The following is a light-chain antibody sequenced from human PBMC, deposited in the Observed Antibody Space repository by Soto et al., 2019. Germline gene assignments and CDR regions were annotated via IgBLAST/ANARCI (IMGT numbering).Light chain of an antibody. CDR3: CSFTSGNTAYV. Sequence: QSALTQPGSVSGSPGQSITISCTGTSSDIGGYNYVSWYQQHPGKAPKLMIYEVTNRPSGVSTRFSGSKSGNTASLTISGLQAEDDAGYYCCSFTSGNTAYVFGTGTKLTVL. J-gene: IGLJ1*01. CDR2: EVT. V-gene: IGLV2-14*01. CDR1: SSDIGGYNY.